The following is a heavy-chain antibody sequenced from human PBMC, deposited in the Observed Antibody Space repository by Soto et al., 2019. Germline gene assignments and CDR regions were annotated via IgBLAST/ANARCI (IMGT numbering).Heavy chain of an antibody. D-gene: IGHD3-10*01. CDR2: VYYSGST. V-gene: IGHV4-39*01. CDR1: GGSISSSSYY. Sequence: SETLSLTCTVSGGSISSSSYYWGWIRQPPGKGLEWIGTVYYSGSTYYNPSLKSRVTLSADSSKSQFSLNLNSVTAADTAVYFRARLAHHGSGSYPDNWGQGSLVTVSS. CDR3: ARLAHHGSGSYPDN. J-gene: IGHJ4*02.